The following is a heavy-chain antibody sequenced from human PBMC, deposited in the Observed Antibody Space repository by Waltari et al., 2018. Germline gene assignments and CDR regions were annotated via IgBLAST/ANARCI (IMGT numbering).Heavy chain of an antibody. CDR2: IYYSGSI. D-gene: IGHD3-9*01. CDR3: ARTYYDIPRPDYYYYMDV. Sequence: QVQLQESGPGLVKPSETLSLTCTVSGGSISSHYWSWIRQPPGQGLEWIGYIYYSGSINYNPALKSRVTISVDTSKNQFSLKLSSVTAADTAVYYWARTYYDIPRPDYYYYMDVWGKGTTVTVSS. V-gene: IGHV4-59*11. CDR1: GGSISSHY. J-gene: IGHJ6*03.